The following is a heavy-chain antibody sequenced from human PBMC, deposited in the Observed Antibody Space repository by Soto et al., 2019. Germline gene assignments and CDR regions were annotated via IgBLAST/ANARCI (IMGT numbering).Heavy chain of an antibody. CDR1: GFTFSDHY. CDR2: IKNKANSYTT. CDR3: TRLRLAVTTRYFDS. D-gene: IGHD4-4*01. Sequence: EVLLVESGGGLVQPGGSLRLSCAASGFTFSDHYMDWVRQAPGKGLEWVGRIKNKANSYTTEYAESVEGRSTISRDDSKKSLNLLMSSLKTEDTAVYYLTRLRLAVTTRYFDSWGQRTLVTVSS. V-gene: IGHV3-72*01. J-gene: IGHJ4*02.